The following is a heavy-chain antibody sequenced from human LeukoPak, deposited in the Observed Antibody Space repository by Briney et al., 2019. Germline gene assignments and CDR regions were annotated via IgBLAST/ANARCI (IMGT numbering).Heavy chain of an antibody. CDR3: AKGLWFGELLSGAFDI. CDR2: IKQDGSEK. CDR1: GFTFSSYW. V-gene: IGHV3-7*03. D-gene: IGHD3-10*01. Sequence: GGSLRLSCAASGFTFSSYWMSWVRQAPGKGLEWVANIKQDGSEKYYVDSVKGRFTISRDNAKNSLYLQMNSLRAEDTALYYCAKGLWFGELLSGAFDIWGQGTMVTVSS. J-gene: IGHJ3*02.